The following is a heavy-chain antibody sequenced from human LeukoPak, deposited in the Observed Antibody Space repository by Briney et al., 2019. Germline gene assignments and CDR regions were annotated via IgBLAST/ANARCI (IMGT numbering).Heavy chain of an antibody. J-gene: IGHJ4*02. CDR2: INPNSGGT. CDR3: ARDGYYDSSGYYGIDY. V-gene: IGHV1-2*06. D-gene: IGHD3-22*01. Sequence: ASVKVSCKASGYTFTSYYMHWVRQAPGQGLEWMGLINPNSGGTNYAQKFQGRVTMTRDTSISTAYMELSRLRSDDTAVYYCARDGYYDSSGYYGIDYWGQGTLVTVSS. CDR1: GYTFTSYY.